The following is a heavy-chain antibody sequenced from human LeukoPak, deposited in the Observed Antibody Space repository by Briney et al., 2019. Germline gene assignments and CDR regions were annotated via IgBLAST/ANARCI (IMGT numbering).Heavy chain of an antibody. Sequence: GRSLRLSCAASGFTFDEYAMHWVRQPPGKGLEGVSGISWNSYDIGYADSVKGRFTISRDNAKNSLYLQMNSLRAEDMALYYCAKGVGTSYHFHMDVWGRGTTVIVSS. V-gene: IGHV3-9*03. CDR1: GFTFDEYA. J-gene: IGHJ6*03. CDR2: ISWNSYDI. D-gene: IGHD2/OR15-2a*01. CDR3: AKGVGTSYHFHMDV.